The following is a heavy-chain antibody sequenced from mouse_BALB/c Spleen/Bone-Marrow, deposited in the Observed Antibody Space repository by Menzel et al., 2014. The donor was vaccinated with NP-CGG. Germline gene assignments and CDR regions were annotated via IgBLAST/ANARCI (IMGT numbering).Heavy chain of an antibody. CDR2: IWAGGST. D-gene: IGHD2-3*01. V-gene: IGHV2-9*02. CDR1: GFSLTSDG. J-gene: IGHJ2*01. CDR3: AGDDGISLY. Sequence: VQLKHSGPGLVAPSQSLSITCTVSGFSLTSDGVHWVRQPPGKGLEWLGVIWAGGSTNYNSALMSRLSISKDNSKNQVFLKMNSLQTDDTAMYCCAGDDGISLYWGQGTALTVSS.